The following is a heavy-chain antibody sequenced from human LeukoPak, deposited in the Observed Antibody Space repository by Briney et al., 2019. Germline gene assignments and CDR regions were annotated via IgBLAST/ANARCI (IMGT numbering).Heavy chain of an antibody. CDR1: GYTLTELS. V-gene: IGHV1-24*01. CDR2: FDPEDGET. CDR3: ATYWKDILTGYYMNWFDP. D-gene: IGHD3-9*01. Sequence: ASVKVSCKVSGYTLTELSMHWVRQAPGKGLEWMGGFDPEDGETIYAQKFQGRVTMTEDTSTDTAYMEPSSLRSEDTAVYYCATYWKDILTGYYMNWFDPWGQGTLVTVSS. J-gene: IGHJ5*02.